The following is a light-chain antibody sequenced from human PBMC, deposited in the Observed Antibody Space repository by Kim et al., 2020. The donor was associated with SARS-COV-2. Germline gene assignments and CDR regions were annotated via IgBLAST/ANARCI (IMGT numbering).Light chain of an antibody. J-gene: IGKJ2*01. CDR1: QSISSN. Sequence: SVSPGERATLSCRASQSISSNLAWYLQKPGQAPSLLVYSASTRATAIPARFSGSGSGTEFTLTISSLQSEDFAVYYCQQYSCWPYTFGQGTKLEI. CDR2: SAS. V-gene: IGKV3-15*01. CDR3: QQYSCWPYT.